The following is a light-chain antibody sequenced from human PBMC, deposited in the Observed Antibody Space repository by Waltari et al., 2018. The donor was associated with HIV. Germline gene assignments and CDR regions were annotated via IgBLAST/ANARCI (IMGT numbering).Light chain of an antibody. Sequence: SAVTQPASVSGLPGQSTTISCTGGDSAFGLYNFVSWYHQHSGKPPKLILYDVDSRASGVSDRFSGSMSGNTASLTISGLRAEDEAHYYCASFTGDNTVMFGGGTEVTVL. V-gene: IGLV2-14*03. CDR2: DVD. J-gene: IGLJ3*02. CDR3: ASFTGDNTVM. CDR1: DSAFGLYNF.